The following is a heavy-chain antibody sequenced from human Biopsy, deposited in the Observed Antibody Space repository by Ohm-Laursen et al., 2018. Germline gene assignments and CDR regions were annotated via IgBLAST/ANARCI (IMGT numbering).Heavy chain of an antibody. D-gene: IGHD2-2*01. Sequence: SVKVSCKPSGYTFTAFSVHWLRQAPGQGLEWMGWINPKSGDTDYPQNLQGRVSMTRDTSISTAYMDLSRLRSDDTAVYYCARGRRHCSGTCSRWYFDLWGRGTLVTVSP. J-gene: IGHJ2*01. CDR2: INPKSGDT. V-gene: IGHV1-2*02. CDR3: ARGRRHCSGTCSRWYFDL. CDR1: GYTFTAFS.